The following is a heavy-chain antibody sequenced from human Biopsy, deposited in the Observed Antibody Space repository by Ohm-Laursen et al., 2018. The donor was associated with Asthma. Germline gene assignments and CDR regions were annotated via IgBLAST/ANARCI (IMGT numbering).Heavy chain of an antibody. V-gene: IGHV1-18*01. D-gene: IGHD3-10*01. Sequence: SVKVSCKASGYTFNSAGITWVRQAPGQGLEWMGWISVYNGNTKVAQKLQGRVTMITDTSTSTAYMELRSLRSDDTAVYFCARAVDYSHYYGIDVWGQGTTVAVS. CDR1: GYTFNSAG. CDR2: ISVYNGNT. CDR3: ARAVDYSHYYGIDV. J-gene: IGHJ6*02.